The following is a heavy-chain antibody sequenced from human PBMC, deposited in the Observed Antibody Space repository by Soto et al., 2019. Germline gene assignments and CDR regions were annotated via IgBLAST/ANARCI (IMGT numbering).Heavy chain of an antibody. CDR1: GYTFTDHY. V-gene: IGHV1-2*02. CDR2: INPNSGDT. Sequence: GASVKVSCKASGYTFTDHYLHWVRQPPGQGLEWMGWINPNSGDTKYAQKFQGTVTMTRDTSIRTHYMELSRLRSDDTAVYFCARDLNPCDGPGSLHCFFDYWGQGTRVTVSS. J-gene: IGHJ4*02. CDR3: ARDLNPCDGPGSLHCFFDY. D-gene: IGHD3-10*01.